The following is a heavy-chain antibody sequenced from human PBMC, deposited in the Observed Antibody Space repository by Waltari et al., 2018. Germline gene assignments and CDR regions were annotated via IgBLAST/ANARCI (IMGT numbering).Heavy chain of an antibody. Sequence: QVQLVQSGAEVKKPGSSVKVSCKASGGTFSSYAISWVRQAPGQGLEWMGGIIPILGIANYAQKFQGRVTSTADESTSTAYMELSSLRSEDTAVYYCASGRYSGYDYYYYMDVWGKGTTVTVSS. CDR3: ASGRYSGYDYYYYMDV. CDR1: GGTFSSYA. CDR2: IIPILGIA. D-gene: IGHD5-12*01. V-gene: IGHV1-69*04. J-gene: IGHJ6*03.